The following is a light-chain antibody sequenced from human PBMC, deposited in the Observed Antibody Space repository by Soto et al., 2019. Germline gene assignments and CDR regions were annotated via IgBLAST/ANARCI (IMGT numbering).Light chain of an antibody. V-gene: IGKV3-20*01. CDR2: GAS. J-gene: IGKJ2*01. CDR1: QSVSSSY. CDR3: QQYPGYT. Sequence: EIVVTQSPGTLSLSPGERAALSCRASQSVSSSYLAWYQQKPGQAPRLLIYGASSRATGIPDRFSGSGSGTDFTLTISRLEPEDFAVYYCQQYPGYTFGQGTKLEIK.